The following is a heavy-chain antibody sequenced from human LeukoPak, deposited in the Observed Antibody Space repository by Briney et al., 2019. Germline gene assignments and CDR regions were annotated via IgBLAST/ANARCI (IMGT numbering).Heavy chain of an antibody. J-gene: IGHJ6*02. CDR3: TGSWEDYYYGMDV. CDR1: GGSISSYY. V-gene: IGHV4-59*08. D-gene: IGHD3-10*01. Sequence: PSETLSLTCTVSGGSISSYYWSWIRQPPGKGLEWIGYIYYSGSTNYNPSLKSRVTISVDTSKNQFSLKLSSVTAADTAVYYCTGSWEDYYYGMDVWGQGTTVTVSS. CDR2: IYYSGST.